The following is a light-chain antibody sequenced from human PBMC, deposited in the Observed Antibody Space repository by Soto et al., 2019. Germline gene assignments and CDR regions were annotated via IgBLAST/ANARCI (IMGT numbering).Light chain of an antibody. CDR2: AAS. CDR1: QSISHH. CDR3: QQSYSSPPT. Sequence: DIQMTQSPSSLSPSVEDRVIITCGASQSISHHLNWYQQTTGKAHKLLSVAASSLQSGVPSRFSGSRAGPDCTLTISSLEPEDLATYYCQQSYSSPPTFGQGTKVDIK. J-gene: IGKJ1*01. V-gene: IGKV1-39*01.